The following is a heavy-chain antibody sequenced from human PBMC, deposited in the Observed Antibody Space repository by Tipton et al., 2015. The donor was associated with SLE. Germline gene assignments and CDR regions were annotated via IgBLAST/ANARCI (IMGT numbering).Heavy chain of an antibody. D-gene: IGHD4-23*01. CDR2: IKQDGSEK. J-gene: IGHJ4*02. V-gene: IGHV3-7*01. Sequence: LSLTCAASGFTFSSYWMSWVRQAPGKGLEWVANIKQDGSEKYYVDSVKGRFTISRDDAKNSLYLQMNRLRAEDTAVFYCATGNWGGKGFWGQGTLVTASS. CDR1: GFTFSSYW. CDR3: ATGNWGGKGF.